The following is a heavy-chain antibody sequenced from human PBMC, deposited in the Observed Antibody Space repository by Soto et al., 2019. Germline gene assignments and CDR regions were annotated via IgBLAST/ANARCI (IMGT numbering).Heavy chain of an antibody. J-gene: IGHJ6*02. CDR3: TRGSYQGNYYYYGMDV. V-gene: IGHV3-15*01. CDR1: GITLSNAW. Sequence: EVQLVESGGGLVKPGGSLRLSCAASGITLSNAWMSWVRQVPGKGLEWVGRIKSKTDGGTRDYAAPVKGRFTISREDSKKTLYLQMNSLKAEDTGVYYCTRGSYQGNYYYYGMDVWGQGTTVTVSS. CDR2: IKSKTDGGTR. D-gene: IGHD1-26*01.